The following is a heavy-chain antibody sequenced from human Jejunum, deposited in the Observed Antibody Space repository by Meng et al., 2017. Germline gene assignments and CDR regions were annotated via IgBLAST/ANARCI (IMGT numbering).Heavy chain of an antibody. D-gene: IGHD7-27*01. CDR3: ARELGINAFHI. CDR1: GYTFTDNH. J-gene: IGHJ3*02. V-gene: IGHV1-2*02. CDR2: MDPNSAHT. Sequence: ASVKVSCKASGYTFTDNHIYWMRQAPGQGLECMGWMDPNSAHTNYAQKFQGRVTMTRDTSISTAYMELSSLRSDDTAVYYCARELGINAFHIWGQGTMVTVSS.